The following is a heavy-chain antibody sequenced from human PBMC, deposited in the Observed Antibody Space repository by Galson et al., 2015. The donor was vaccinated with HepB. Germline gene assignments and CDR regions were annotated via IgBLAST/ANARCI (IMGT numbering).Heavy chain of an antibody. J-gene: IGHJ4*02. CDR2: IIPIFGTA. CDR3: AREGVVRGVIDY. CDR1: GGTFSSYA. D-gene: IGHD3-10*01. Sequence: SVKVSCKASGGTFSSYAISWVRQAPGQGLEWMGGIIPIFGTANYAQKSQGRVTITADESTSTAYMELSSLRSEDTAVYYCAREGVVRGVIDYWGQGTLVTVSS. V-gene: IGHV1-69*13.